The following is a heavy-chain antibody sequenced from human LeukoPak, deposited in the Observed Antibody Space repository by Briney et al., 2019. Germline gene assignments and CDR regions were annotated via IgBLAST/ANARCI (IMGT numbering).Heavy chain of an antibody. D-gene: IGHD2-2*02. CDR3: ARINDCSITSCYTLYYGMDV. CDR1: GFTFSSYS. V-gene: IGHV3-21*01. J-gene: IGHJ6*02. CDR2: ISSSSSYI. Sequence: GGSLRLSCAASGFTFSSYSMNWVRQAPGKGLEWVSSISSSSSYIYYADSVRGRFTISRDNAKNSLYLQMNSLRAEDTAVYYCARINDCSITSCYTLYYGMDVWGQGTTVTVSS.